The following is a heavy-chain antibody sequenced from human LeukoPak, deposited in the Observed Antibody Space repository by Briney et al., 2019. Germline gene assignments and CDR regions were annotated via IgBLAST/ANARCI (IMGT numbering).Heavy chain of an antibody. Sequence: SETLSLTCTVPGVSINTYFWSWIRQPPGKGLEWIGYVYYNGITNYNPSLKSRVSISLDTSKNQFSLRLNSVTAAETAVYYCASQLGGTTFHWGQGTPVTVSS. CDR3: ASQLGGTTFH. V-gene: IGHV4-59*01. CDR1: GVSINTYF. J-gene: IGHJ4*02. CDR2: VYYNGIT. D-gene: IGHD1/OR15-1a*01.